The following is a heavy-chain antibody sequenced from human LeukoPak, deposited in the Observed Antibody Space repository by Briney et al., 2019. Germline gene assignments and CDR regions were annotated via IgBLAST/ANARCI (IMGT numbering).Heavy chain of an antibody. CDR1: GVTSNY. V-gene: IGHV3-66*02. CDR2: IYNGGTT. D-gene: IGHD6-6*01. J-gene: IGHJ4*02. CDR3: AGGGEAARSLAY. Sequence: PGGSLRLPWAASGVTSNYMTWVRQAPGKGLEWASVIYNGGTTYYADSVKGRFTISRDNSKSTLFVYLQVNSLRTDDTALYYCAGGGEAARSLAYWGQGALVTVSS.